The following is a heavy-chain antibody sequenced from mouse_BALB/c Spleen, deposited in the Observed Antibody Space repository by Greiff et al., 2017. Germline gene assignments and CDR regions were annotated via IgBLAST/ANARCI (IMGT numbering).Heavy chain of an antibody. Sequence: VKLVESGPGLVAPSQSLSITCTVSGFSLSRYSVHWVRQPPGKGLEWLGMIWGGGSTDYNSALKSRLSISKDNSKSQVFLKMNSLQTDDTAMYYCARNGLRLPYYAMDYWGQGTSVTVSS. V-gene: IGHV2-6-4*01. J-gene: IGHJ4*01. CDR1: GFSLSRYS. CDR3: ARNGLRLPYYAMDY. D-gene: IGHD1-2*01. CDR2: IWGGGST.